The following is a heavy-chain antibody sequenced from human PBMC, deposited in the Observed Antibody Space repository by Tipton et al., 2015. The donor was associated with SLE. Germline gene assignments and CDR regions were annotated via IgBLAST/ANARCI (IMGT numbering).Heavy chain of an antibody. D-gene: IGHD3-10*01. Sequence: TLSLTCTVSGASISSHYWNWIRQSPGKGLEWIGYIHYSRDTNYNPSLKSRVTISVDTSKNQFSLKLTSLTDADTAVFYCARVSGPRGSFDYWGQGKLVTVSS. V-gene: IGHV4-59*08. J-gene: IGHJ4*02. CDR2: IHYSRDT. CDR3: ARVSGPRGSFDY. CDR1: GASISSHY.